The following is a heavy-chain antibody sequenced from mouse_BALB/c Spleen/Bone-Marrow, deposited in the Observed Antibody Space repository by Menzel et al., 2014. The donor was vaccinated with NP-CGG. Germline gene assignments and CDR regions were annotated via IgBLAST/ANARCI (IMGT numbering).Heavy chain of an antibody. CDR1: GYTLTDYS. CDR2: IYPGSGNT. J-gene: IGHJ1*01. V-gene: IGHV1-84*02. CDR3: ARILYWFFDV. Sequence: VQLQQSGPELAKPGASVKISCNASGYTLTDYSINWVKQKPVHGLEWIGWIYPGSGNTKYTEKFKGKATLTVDASSRTACIQLSSLTSEGTAVYFCARILYWFFDVWGAGTTVTVAS.